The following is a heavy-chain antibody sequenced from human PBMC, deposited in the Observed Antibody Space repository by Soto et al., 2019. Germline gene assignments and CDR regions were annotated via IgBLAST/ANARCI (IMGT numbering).Heavy chain of an antibody. D-gene: IGHD3-10*01. Sequence: WTWIRQTPGKGLEWIGEINDSGNINYNPSLKSRVTILVDTAKKQISLKLSSVTAADTAVYYCARGLSLWFGELSRRGGYYYYIDVWGKGTSVTVSS. CDR2: INDSGNI. J-gene: IGHJ6*03. CDR3: ARGLSLWFGELSRRGGYYYYIDV. V-gene: IGHV4-34*01.